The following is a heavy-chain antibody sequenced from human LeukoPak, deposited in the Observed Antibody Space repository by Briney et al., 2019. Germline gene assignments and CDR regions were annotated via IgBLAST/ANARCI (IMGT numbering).Heavy chain of an antibody. CDR2: IWYDGSNK. Sequence: SGGPLRLSCAASGFTFSSYGIHWVRQAPGKGLEWVAVIWYDGSNKYYADSVKGRFTISRDNSKNTLYLQMNSLRVEDTAVYYCAKGAYSSSSTYFDYWGQGTLVTV. J-gene: IGHJ4*02. CDR1: GFTFSSYG. CDR3: AKGAYSSSSTYFDY. D-gene: IGHD6-6*01. V-gene: IGHV3-33*06.